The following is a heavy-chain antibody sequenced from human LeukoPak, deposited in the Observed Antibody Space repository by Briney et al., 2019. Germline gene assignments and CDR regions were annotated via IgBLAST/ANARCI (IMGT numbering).Heavy chain of an antibody. V-gene: IGHV4-39*01. D-gene: IGHD2-2*01. Sequence: SETLSLTCTVSGGSISSSSYYWGWIRQPPGKGLEWIGSIYYSGSTYYNPSLKSRVTISVDTSKNQFSLKLSSVTAADTAVYYCARRSYCSSTSCYGGIDYWGQGTRVTVSS. J-gene: IGHJ4*02. CDR3: ARRSYCSSTSCYGGIDY. CDR2: IYYSGST. CDR1: GGSISSSSYY.